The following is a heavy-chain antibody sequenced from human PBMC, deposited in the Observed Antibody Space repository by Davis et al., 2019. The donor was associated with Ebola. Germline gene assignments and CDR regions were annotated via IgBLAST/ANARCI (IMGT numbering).Heavy chain of an antibody. Sequence: GESLKISCAASGFTFRSYDMHWVRQATGKGLEWVSAIGAAGDTYYPVSVTGRFTISREHAKNSLYLQMNSLRAEDTAVYYCARAGFGSTWFDCWGQGILVTVSS. CDR1: GFTFRSYD. D-gene: IGHD6-13*01. J-gene: IGHJ5*01. CDR3: ARAGFGSTWFDC. CDR2: IGAAGDT. V-gene: IGHV3-13*01.